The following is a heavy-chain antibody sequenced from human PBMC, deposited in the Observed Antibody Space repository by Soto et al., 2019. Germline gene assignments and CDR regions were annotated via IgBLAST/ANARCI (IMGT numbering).Heavy chain of an antibody. D-gene: IGHD3-22*01. CDR2: ISTNGGST. CDR1: GFTFSRYA. V-gene: IGHV3-64D*06. CDR3: VKGEYYYDSSGYYPFDS. J-gene: IGHJ4*02. Sequence: GGSLRLSCSASGFTFSRYAMHWVRQAPGKGLEYVSSISTNGGSTHYADSVKGRFTISRDNSKNTQYLQMSSLRADDTAVYYCVKGEYYYDSSGYYPFDSWGQGT.